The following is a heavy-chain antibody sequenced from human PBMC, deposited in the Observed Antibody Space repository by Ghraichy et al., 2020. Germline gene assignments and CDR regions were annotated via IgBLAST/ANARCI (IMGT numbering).Heavy chain of an antibody. CDR1: GGTFTSYS. D-gene: IGHD6-19*01. Sequence: SVKVSCKASGGTFTSYSISWVRQAPGQGLEWMGGIIPIFGTANYAQKFQGRVTITADKSTSTAYMELSSLRSEDTAVYYCSSWGIAVAGTPTSLDYWGQGTLVTVSS. V-gene: IGHV1-69*06. J-gene: IGHJ4*02. CDR2: IIPIFGTA. CDR3: SSWGIAVAGTPTSLDY.